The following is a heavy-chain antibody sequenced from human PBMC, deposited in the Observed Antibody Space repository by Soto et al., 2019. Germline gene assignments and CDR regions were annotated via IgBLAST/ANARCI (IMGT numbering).Heavy chain of an antibody. D-gene: IGHD3-3*01. Sequence: GGSLRLSCAASGFSFGSYALSWVRQAPGKGLEWVSTISGSDGKTFCADSVKGRFSISRDTSQSTLYLQMNSLRADDTAMYYCARWSYLDYWGQGTRVTVSS. J-gene: IGHJ4*02. CDR3: ARWSYLDY. CDR2: ISGSDGKT. V-gene: IGHV3-23*01. CDR1: GFSFGSYA.